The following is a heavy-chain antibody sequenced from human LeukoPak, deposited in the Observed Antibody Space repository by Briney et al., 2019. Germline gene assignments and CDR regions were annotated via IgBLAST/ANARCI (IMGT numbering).Heavy chain of an antibody. CDR3: GQSAVGHYYYYYMDV. Sequence: PSETLSLTCTVSGGSVSSGSYYWSWLRQPPGKELEWIRNIYYSGSTNYNPSLKSRVTISVDTSKNQFSLKLSSVTAADTAVYYCGQSAVGHYYYYYMDVWGKGTTVTVSS. CDR1: GGSVSSGSYY. J-gene: IGHJ6*03. CDR2: IYYSGST. V-gene: IGHV4-61*01. D-gene: IGHD2/OR15-2a*01.